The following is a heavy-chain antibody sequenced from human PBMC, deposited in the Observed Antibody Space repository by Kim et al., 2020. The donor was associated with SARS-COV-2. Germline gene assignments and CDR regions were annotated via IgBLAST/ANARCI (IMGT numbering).Heavy chain of an antibody. Sequence: ADSVKGRFTISRDNSKNTLYLQMNSLRAEDTAVYYCARAPYYDILTGYLCWGQGTLVTVSS. J-gene: IGHJ4*02. V-gene: IGHV3-33*01. CDR3: ARAPYYDILTGYLC. D-gene: IGHD3-9*01.